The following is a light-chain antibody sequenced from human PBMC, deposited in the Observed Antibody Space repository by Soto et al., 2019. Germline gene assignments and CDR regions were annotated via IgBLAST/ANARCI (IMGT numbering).Light chain of an antibody. Sequence: QSVLTQPPSVSAAPGQKVTISCSGSSSNIGNNYVSWYQQLPGTAPKLLIYDNNKRPSGIPDRFSGSKSGTSATLGITGPQTGDEADYYCGTWDSEGVFGGGTKLTVL. CDR3: GTWDSEGV. CDR2: DNN. CDR1: SSNIGNNY. V-gene: IGLV1-51*01. J-gene: IGLJ2*01.